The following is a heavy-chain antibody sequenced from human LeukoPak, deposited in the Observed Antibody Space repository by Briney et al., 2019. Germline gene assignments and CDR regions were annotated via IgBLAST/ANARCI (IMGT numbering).Heavy chain of an antibody. V-gene: IGHV3-23*01. CDR1: GFTFSSYA. CDR2: ISDGGDAT. Sequence: GGSLRLSCAASGFTFSSYAMMWVRQAPGKGLEWVSTISDGGDATHYADSVKGRFTISRDNSKKTLYLHMNSLTAEDTAVYYCAKLRGANIYYFYYMDVWGKGTPVTFSS. CDR3: AKLRGANIYYFYYMDV. D-gene: IGHD2-8*01. J-gene: IGHJ6*03.